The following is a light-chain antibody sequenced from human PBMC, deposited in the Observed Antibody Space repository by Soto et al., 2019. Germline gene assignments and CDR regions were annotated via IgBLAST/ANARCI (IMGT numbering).Light chain of an antibody. J-gene: IGLJ2*01. V-gene: IGLV1-40*01. CDR3: QSYDSSLSGSV. CDR2: GNS. Sequence: QSVLTQPPSVSGAPGQRVTISCTGSSSYIGAGYDVHWYQQLPGTAPKLLIYGNSNRPSGVPDRFSGSKSATSASLAITGLQAEDEADYYCQSYDSSLSGSVFGGGTKVTVL. CDR1: SSYIGAGYD.